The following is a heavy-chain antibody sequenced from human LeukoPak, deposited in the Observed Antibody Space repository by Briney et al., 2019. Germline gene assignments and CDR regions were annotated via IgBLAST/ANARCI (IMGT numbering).Heavy chain of an antibody. V-gene: IGHV1-46*01. CDR2: INPSDGSA. CDR3: ARGLGSGSYYGY. D-gene: IGHD3-10*01. CDR1: GYTFTSYR. J-gene: IGHJ4*02. Sequence: GASVTVSCKASGYTFTSYRMHWVRQAPGQGLEWMGIINPSDGSATYAQKLQGRVTMTRDTSTTTVYMELSSLRFEDTAVYYCARGLGSGSYYGYWGQGTLVTVSS.